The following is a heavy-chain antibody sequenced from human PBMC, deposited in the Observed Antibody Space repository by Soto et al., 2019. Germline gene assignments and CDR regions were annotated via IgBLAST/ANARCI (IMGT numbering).Heavy chain of an antibody. D-gene: IGHD3-22*01. J-gene: IGHJ4*02. CDR2: IYYSGST. CDR3: ARDSSKNYYDSSGYYYDF. V-gene: IGHV4-31*03. Sequence: QVQLQESGPGLVKPSQTLSLTCTVSGGSISSGGYYWSWIRQHRGKGLEWIGYIYYSGSTYYNPSLKRRVTRSLDTSKNQFSLKLSSATAVDTGLYYGARDSSKNYYDSSGYYYDFWGQGTLVTVSS. CDR1: GGSISSGGYY.